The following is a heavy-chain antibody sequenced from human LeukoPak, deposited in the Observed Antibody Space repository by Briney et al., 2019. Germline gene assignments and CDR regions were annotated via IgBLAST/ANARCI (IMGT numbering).Heavy chain of an antibody. J-gene: IGHJ6*04. V-gene: IGHV1-18*01. CDR1: GYTFTKFG. CDR3: ARLGGCWNHYYYHIPL. Sequence: ASVKVSCKGSGYTFTKFGGSGVRPAPGQGLEWMGRIHVHTGNTDYAENLQGRVNMTTDTSTHIAFLELSSLTSDDSAVYYCARLGGCWNHYYYHIPLWGTGTTVTVSS. D-gene: IGHD3-10*01. CDR2: IHVHTGNT.